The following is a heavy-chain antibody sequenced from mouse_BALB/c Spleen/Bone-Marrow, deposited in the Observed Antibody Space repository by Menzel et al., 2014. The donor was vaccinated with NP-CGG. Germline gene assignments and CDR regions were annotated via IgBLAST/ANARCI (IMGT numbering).Heavy chain of an antibody. J-gene: IGHJ4*01. CDR3: VRDHPHYYGSSPYAMDY. D-gene: IGHD1-1*01. CDR2: IWTGGGT. CDR1: GFSLXSYD. V-gene: IGHV2-9-2*01. Sequence: VQLQQSGPGLVAPSQSLSITCTVSGFSLXSYDISWIRQPPGKGLEWLGVIWTGGGTNYNSAFMSRLSISKDNSKSQVFLKMNSLQTDDTAIYYCVRDHPHYYGSSPYAMDYWGQGTSVTVSS.